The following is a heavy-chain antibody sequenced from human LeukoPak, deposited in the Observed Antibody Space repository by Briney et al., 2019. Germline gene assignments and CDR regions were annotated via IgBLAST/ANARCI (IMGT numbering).Heavy chain of an antibody. CDR3: AKRASGSYYRYMDV. CDR2: ISGSGGST. J-gene: IGHJ6*03. D-gene: IGHD3-10*01. Sequence: GGTLRLSCAASGFTFSSYDMSWVRQVPGKGLEWVSAISGSGGSTYYADSVKGRFTISRDNSKNTLYLQMNSLRAEDTAVYYCAKRASGSYYRYMDVWGKGTTVTISS. V-gene: IGHV3-23*01. CDR1: GFTFSSYD.